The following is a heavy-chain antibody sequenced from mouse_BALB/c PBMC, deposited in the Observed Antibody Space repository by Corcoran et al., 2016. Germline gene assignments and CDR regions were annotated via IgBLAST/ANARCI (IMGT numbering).Heavy chain of an antibody. D-gene: IGHD1-1*01. CDR2: INTYTGEP. CDR3: ARNYGSSYGYARDY. J-gene: IGHJ4*01. V-gene: IGHV9-3-1*01. CDR1: GYTFTNYG. Sequence: QIQLVQSGPELKKPGETVKISCKASGYTFTNYGMNWVKQAPGKGLKWMGWINTYTGEPTYADDFKGRFAFSLETSASTAYLQINKLKNEDTATYFCARNYGSSYGYARDYWGQGTSVTVSS.